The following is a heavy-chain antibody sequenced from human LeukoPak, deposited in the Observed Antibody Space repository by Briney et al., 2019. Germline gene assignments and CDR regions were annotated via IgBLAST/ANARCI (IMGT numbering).Heavy chain of an antibody. Sequence: ASVKVSCKASGYTFTSYDINWVRQATGQGLEWMGWMNPNSGNTGYAQKFQGRVTMTRNTSISTAYMELSSLRSEDTAVYYCARGPIAAAGIWFDPWGQGTLVTVSS. CDR2: MNPNSGNT. V-gene: IGHV1-8*01. CDR3: ARGPIAAAGIWFDP. D-gene: IGHD6-13*01. CDR1: GYTFTSYD. J-gene: IGHJ5*02.